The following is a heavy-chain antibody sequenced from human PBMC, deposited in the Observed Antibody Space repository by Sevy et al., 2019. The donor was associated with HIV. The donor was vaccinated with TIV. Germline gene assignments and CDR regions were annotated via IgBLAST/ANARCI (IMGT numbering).Heavy chain of an antibody. CDR1: GGSITSLY. V-gene: IGHV4-59*08. Sequence: SETLSLTCTVSGGSITSLYWNWIPQPPGKGLEWIANIYYNGHINYNPSIKSRVTLSLDTSKNQFSLRLSSVTAADTAMYYCAGENAWGRGYSWGQGTLVTVSS. CDR2: IYYNGHI. CDR3: AGENAWGRGYS. D-gene: IGHD1-26*01. J-gene: IGHJ4*02.